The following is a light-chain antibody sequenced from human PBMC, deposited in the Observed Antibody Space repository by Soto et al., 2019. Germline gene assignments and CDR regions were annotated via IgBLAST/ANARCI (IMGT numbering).Light chain of an antibody. V-gene: IGKV3-15*01. J-gene: IGKJ1*01. CDR1: KSVNSN. CDR3: QQSSNWPRT. Sequence: EMVMTQSPAILSVSPGESATLSCRASKSVNSNYLAWYQQHPGQPPRLLIYGASTRAAGISARFSGSGSGTEFTLTISSLQSEDFAVYYCQQSSNWPRTFGQGTKVDIK. CDR2: GAS.